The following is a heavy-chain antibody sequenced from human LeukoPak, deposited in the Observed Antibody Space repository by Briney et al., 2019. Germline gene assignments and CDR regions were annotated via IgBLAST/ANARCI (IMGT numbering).Heavy chain of an antibody. CDR1: GGSISSYY. CDR2: IYYSGST. J-gene: IGHJ4*02. Sequence: SETLSLTCTVSGGSISSYYWSWIRQSPGKGLEWIGYIYYSGSTNYNPSLKSRVTISVDTSKNQLSLKLSSVTAADTAVYYCARGASGYSYGWGQGTLVTVSS. D-gene: IGHD5-18*01. V-gene: IGHV4-59*01. CDR3: ARGASGYSYG.